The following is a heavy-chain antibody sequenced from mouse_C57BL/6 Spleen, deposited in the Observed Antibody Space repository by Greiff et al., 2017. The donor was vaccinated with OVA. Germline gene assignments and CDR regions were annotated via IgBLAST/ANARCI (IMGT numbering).Heavy chain of an antibody. CDR2: IHPNSGST. Sequence: QVQLKQPGAELVKPGASVKLSCKASGYTFTSYWMHWVKQRPGQGLEWIGMIHPNSGSTNYNEKFKSKATLTVDKSSSTAYMQLSSLTSEDSAVYYCARNDYGSSPWFAYWGQGTLVTVSA. D-gene: IGHD1-1*01. CDR1: GYTFTSYW. J-gene: IGHJ3*01. V-gene: IGHV1-64*01. CDR3: ARNDYGSSPWFAY.